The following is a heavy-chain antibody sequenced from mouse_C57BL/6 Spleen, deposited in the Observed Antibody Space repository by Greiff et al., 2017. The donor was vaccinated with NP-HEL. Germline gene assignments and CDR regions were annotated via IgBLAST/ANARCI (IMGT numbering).Heavy chain of an antibody. CDR3: ARDLDYGSSDY. CDR2: IDPSDSET. D-gene: IGHD1-1*01. J-gene: IGHJ2*01. CDR1: GYTFTSYW. Sequence: VQLQQPGAELVRPGSSVKLSCKASGYTFTSYWMHWVKQRPIQGLEWIGNIDPSDSETHYNQKFKDKATLTVDKSSSTAYMQLSSLTSEDSAVYYSARDLDYGSSDYWGQGTTLTVSS. V-gene: IGHV1-52*01.